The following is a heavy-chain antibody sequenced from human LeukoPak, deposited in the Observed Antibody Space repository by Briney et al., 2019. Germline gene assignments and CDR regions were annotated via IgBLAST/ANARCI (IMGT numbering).Heavy chain of an antibody. J-gene: IGHJ4*02. D-gene: IGHD3-9*01. V-gene: IGHV3-33*01. CDR2: IWYDGSNK. CDR3: ARDGDILTGSFDY. CDR1: GFTFSSYG. Sequence: PGRSLRLSCAASGFTFSSYGMHWVREAPGKGLEWVAVIWYDGSNKYYADSMKGRFTISRDNSKNTLYLQMNSLRAEDTAVYYCARDGDILTGSFDYWGQGTLVTVSS.